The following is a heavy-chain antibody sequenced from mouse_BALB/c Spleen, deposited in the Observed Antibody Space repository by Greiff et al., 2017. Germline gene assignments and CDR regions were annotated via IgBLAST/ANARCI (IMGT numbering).Heavy chain of an antibody. J-gene: IGHJ3*01. CDR3: ALYYGNYAWFAY. CDR1: GFNIKDYY. D-gene: IGHD2-1*01. Sequence: VQLQQSGAELVRPGALVKLSCKASGFNIKDYYMHWVKQRPEQGLEWIGWIDPENGNTIYDPKLQGKASITADTSSNTAYLQLSSLTSEDTAVYYCALYYGNYAWFAYWGQGTLVTVSA. CDR2: IDPENGNT. V-gene: IGHV14-1*02.